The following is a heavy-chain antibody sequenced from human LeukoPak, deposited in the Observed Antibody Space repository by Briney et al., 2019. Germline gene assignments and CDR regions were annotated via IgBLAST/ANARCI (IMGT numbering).Heavy chain of an antibody. CDR2: IYTGGST. V-gene: IGHV4-4*07. J-gene: IGHJ6*03. CDR3: ARGRDYYYYMDV. Sequence: SETLSLTCTVSGGSINSFYWSWIRQPAGKGLEWIGRIYTGGSTDYNPSLKSRVIISVDKSKGQFSLKLNSVTAADTAVYYCARGRDYYYYMDVWGKGTTVTVSS. CDR1: GGSINSFY.